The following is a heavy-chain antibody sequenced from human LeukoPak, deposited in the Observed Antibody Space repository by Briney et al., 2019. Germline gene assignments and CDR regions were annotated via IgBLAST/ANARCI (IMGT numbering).Heavy chain of an antibody. V-gene: IGHV4-61*08. CDR3: ARESPPDDSYYYSMDV. D-gene: IGHD3-16*01. CDR2: IYYTGST. Sequence: PSETLSLTCTVSGGSVSSGGSYWGWIRQHPGKGLEWIGYIYYTGSTYYNPSLKSRVTISVDTSKNQFSLKLSSVTAADTAVYYCARESPPDDSYYYSMDVWGQGTTVTVSS. J-gene: IGHJ6*02. CDR1: GGSVSSGGSY.